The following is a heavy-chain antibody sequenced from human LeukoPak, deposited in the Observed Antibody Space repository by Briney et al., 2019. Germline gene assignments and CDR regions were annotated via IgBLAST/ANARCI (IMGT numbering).Heavy chain of an antibody. CDR2: ISGSGDST. V-gene: IGHV3-23*01. D-gene: IGHD6-13*01. J-gene: IGHJ4*02. CDR3: AKDPPTAGTTFDY. CDR1: GFTFSNYA. Sequence: GGSLRLSCAASGFTFSNYAMSWVRQAPGEGLEWVSTISGSGDSTYYADSVKGRFTISRDNSKNTLFLQMNNLRGEDTAAYYCAKDPPTAGTTFDYWGQGALVTVSS.